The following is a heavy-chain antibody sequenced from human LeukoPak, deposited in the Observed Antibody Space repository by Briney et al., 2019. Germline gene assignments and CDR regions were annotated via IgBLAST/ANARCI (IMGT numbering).Heavy chain of an antibody. CDR1: GGSFSGYY. CDR2: INHSGST. J-gene: IGHJ4*02. CDR3: ARGPDGDKTFDY. Sequence: SETLSLTRAVYGGSFSGYYWSWIRQPPGKGLEWIGEINHSGSTNYNPSLKSRVTISVDTSKNQFSLKLSSVTAADTAVYYCARGPDGDKTFDYWGQGTLVTVSS. V-gene: IGHV4-34*01. D-gene: IGHD4-17*01.